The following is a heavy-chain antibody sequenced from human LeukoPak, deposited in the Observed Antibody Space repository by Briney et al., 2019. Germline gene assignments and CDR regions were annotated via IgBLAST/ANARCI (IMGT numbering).Heavy chain of an antibody. CDR1: GFTFSTYA. V-gene: IGHV3-23*01. D-gene: IGHD4-17*01. CDR3: AKDKTTVTPRGLDI. CDR2: ITGTSGNI. Sequence: GGSLRLSCAASGFTFSTYAMSWVRQAPGKGLEWVSSITGTSGNIYSADSVRGRFSISRDNSKNMLYLQMNSLRAEDTAVYYCAKDKTTVTPRGLDIWGQGTMVTVSS. J-gene: IGHJ3*02.